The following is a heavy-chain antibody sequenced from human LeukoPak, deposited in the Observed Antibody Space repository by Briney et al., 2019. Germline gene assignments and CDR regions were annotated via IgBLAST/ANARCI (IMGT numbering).Heavy chain of an antibody. J-gene: IGHJ4*02. Sequence: PSETLALTCAVYGGSFSVYYCSWIRQPPGKGLEWIGEINHSGSTNYNPSLKSRVTISVDTSKNQFSLKLSSVTAADTAVYYCARIYSFSLVHWGQGTLVTVSS. D-gene: IGHD2-15*01. V-gene: IGHV4-34*01. CDR1: GGSFSVYY. CDR3: ARIYSFSLVH. CDR2: INHSGST.